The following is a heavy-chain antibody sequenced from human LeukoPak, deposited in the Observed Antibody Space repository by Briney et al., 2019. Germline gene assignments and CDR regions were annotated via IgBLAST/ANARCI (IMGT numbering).Heavy chain of an antibody. V-gene: IGHV1-18*01. CDR1: GYTFTSYG. D-gene: IGHD3-10*01. J-gene: IGHJ6*04. CDR2: ISAYNGNT. Sequence: GASVKVSCKASGYTFTSYGISWVRQAPGQGLEWMGWISAYNGNTNYAQKLQGRVTMTTDTSTSTAYMELRSLRSDDTAVYYCAREHGYYGSGSTTDYYYGVDVWGKGTTVTVSS. CDR3: AREHGYYGSGSTTDYYYGVDV.